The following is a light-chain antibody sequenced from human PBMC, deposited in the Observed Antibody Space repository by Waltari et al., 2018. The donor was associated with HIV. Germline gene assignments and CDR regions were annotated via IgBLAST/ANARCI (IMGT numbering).Light chain of an antibody. J-gene: IGKJ2*01. CDR3: QQSYTNPYT. CDR1: QFISRY. V-gene: IGKV1-39*01. CDR2: AAS. Sequence: DIQMTQSPSSLSASVGDRVSITCRAGQFISRYLSWYQQTPGNAPKLLIYAASSLQSGVPSRFSGSGSGTDFTLTISGLQSEDFATYYCQQSYTNPYTFGLGTQVDIK.